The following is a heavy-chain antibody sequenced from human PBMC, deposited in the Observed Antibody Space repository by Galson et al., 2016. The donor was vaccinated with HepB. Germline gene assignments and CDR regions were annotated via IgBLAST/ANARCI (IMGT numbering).Heavy chain of an antibody. CDR1: GYTFTRYG. V-gene: IGHV1-69*13. D-gene: IGHD2-21*02. Sequence: SVKVSCKASGYTFTRYGISWVRQAPGQGLEWLGVIIPVFGTPNFAQRFQGRVTLTADESTNTAYMELSSLTSEDTAIYYCARGREEVTATLSWFDSWGQGSLVTVSS. CDR3: ARGREEVTATLSWFDS. CDR2: IIPVFGTP. J-gene: IGHJ5*01.